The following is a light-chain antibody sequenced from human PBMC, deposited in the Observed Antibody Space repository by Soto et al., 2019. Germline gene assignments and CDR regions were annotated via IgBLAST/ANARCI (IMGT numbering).Light chain of an antibody. Sequence: EIVLTQSPGTLSLSPGERATLSCRASQSVSNNYLAWYQQKPGQAPRLLIYGASNRATGIPDRFSGSGSGTDFTITISRLETEDFAVYYCQQYGSAGTFGQGTKVEIK. J-gene: IGKJ1*01. V-gene: IGKV3-20*01. CDR3: QQYGSAGT. CDR2: GAS. CDR1: QSVSNNY.